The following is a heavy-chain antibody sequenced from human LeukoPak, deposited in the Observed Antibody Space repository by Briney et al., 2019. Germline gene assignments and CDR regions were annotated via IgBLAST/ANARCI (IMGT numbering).Heavy chain of an antibody. CDR2: IYYSGST. CDR3: ARDRSRYCSSTSCQTPYAY. D-gene: IGHD2-2*01. Sequence: SETLSLTCTVSGGSISSSSYYWGWIRQPPGKGLEWIGSIYYSGSTYYNPSLKSRVTISVDTSKNQFSLKLSSVTAADTAVYYCARDRSRYCSSTSCQTPYAYWGQGTLITVSS. V-gene: IGHV4-39*02. CDR1: GGSISSSSYY. J-gene: IGHJ4*02.